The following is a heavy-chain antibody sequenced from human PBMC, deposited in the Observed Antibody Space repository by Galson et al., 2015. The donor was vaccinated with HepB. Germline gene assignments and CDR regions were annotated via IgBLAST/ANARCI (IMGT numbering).Heavy chain of an antibody. J-gene: IGHJ5*02. CDR2: IDPSGSYI. CDR3: ARDNWFGGFESLPFDP. V-gene: IGHV5-10-1*01. CDR1: GYYFTGYW. Sequence: QSGAEVKKPGESLRISCPVSGYYFTGYWISWVRQMPGKGLEWMGTIDPSGSYISYSPSFQGHVTLSTDNSITTAYLQWSSLRASDTALYYCARDNWFGGFESLPFDPWGQGTLVTVSS. D-gene: IGHD3-10*01.